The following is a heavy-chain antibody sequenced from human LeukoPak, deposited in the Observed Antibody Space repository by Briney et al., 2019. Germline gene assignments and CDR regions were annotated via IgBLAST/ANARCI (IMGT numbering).Heavy chain of an antibody. CDR2: IYHSGST. CDR1: AYSISSGYY. J-gene: IGHJ4*02. V-gene: IGHV4-38-2*02. CDR3: ARFYYGDFTFDY. Sequence: NSSETLSLTCTVSAYSISSGYYWGWIRQPPGKGLEWIGSIYHSGSTYYNPSLKSRVTISVDTSKNQFSLNLNSVTAADTAVYYCARFYYGDFTFDYWGQGTLVTVSS. D-gene: IGHD4-17*01.